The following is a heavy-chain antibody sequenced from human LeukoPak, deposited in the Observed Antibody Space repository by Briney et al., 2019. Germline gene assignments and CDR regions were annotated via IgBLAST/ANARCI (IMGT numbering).Heavy chain of an antibody. D-gene: IGHD3-9*01. Sequence: SETLSLTCAGYGGSFSGYYWSWIRQPPGKGLEWIGEINHSGSTNYNPSLKSRVTISVDTSKNQFSLKLSSVTAADTAVYYCAREDHAILTGYYNLYYYYGMDVWGQGTTVTVSS. J-gene: IGHJ6*02. V-gene: IGHV4-34*01. CDR3: AREDHAILTGYYNLYYYYGMDV. CDR2: INHSGST. CDR1: GGSFSGYY.